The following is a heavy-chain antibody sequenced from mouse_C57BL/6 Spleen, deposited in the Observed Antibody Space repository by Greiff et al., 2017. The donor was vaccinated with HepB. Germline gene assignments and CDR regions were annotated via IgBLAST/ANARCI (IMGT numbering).Heavy chain of an antibody. J-gene: IGHJ4*01. CDR3: ARDYYGSSYRYYAMDY. D-gene: IGHD1-1*01. V-gene: IGHV1-76*01. CDR1: GYTFTDYY. Sequence: QVQLKQSGAELVRPGASVKLSCKASGYTFTDYYINWVKQRPGQGLEWIARIYPGSGNTYYNEKFKGKATLTAEKSSSTAYMQLSSLTSEDSAVYFCARDYYGSSYRYYAMDYWGQGTSVTVSS. CDR2: IYPGSGNT.